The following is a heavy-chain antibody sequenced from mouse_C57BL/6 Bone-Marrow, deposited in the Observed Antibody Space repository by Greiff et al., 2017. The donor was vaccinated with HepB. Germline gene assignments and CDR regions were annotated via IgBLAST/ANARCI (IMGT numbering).Heavy chain of an antibody. D-gene: IGHD2-3*01. Sequence: QVQLQQSGAELVRPGASVTLSCKASGYTFTDYEMHWVKQTPVHGLEWIGAIDPETGGTAYNQKFKGKAILTADKSSSTAYMGLRSLTSEDSAVSYWTRGYDGYYVGGYYAMDYWGQGTSVTVSS. CDR3: TRGYDGYYVGGYYAMDY. CDR1: GYTFTDYE. J-gene: IGHJ4*01. V-gene: IGHV1-15*01. CDR2: IDPETGGT.